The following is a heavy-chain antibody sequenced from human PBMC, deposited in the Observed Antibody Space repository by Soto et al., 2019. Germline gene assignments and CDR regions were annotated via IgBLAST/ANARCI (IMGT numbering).Heavy chain of an antibody. Sequence: QLQLQESGPGLVKPSETLSLTCTVSGGSISSSSYYWGWIRQPPGEGLEWIGSIYYSGSTYYNPSLKSRVTISVDTSKNQFSLKLSSVTAADTAVYYCARQAYSSGWYLDYWGQGTLVTVSS. CDR2: IYYSGST. CDR3: ARQAYSSGWYLDY. V-gene: IGHV4-39*01. CDR1: GGSISSSSYY. D-gene: IGHD6-19*01. J-gene: IGHJ4*02.